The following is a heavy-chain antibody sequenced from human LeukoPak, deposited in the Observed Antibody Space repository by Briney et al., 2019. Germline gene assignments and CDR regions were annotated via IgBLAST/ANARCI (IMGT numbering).Heavy chain of an antibody. D-gene: IGHD1-1*01. CDR2: INHSGST. Sequence: SETLSLTCTVSGGSISSYYWSWIRQPPGKGLEWIGEINHSGSTNYNPSLKSRVTISVDTSKNQFSLKLSSVTAADTAVYYCARGWNHYFDYWGQGTLVTVSS. CDR3: ARGWNHYFDY. CDR1: GGSISSYY. J-gene: IGHJ4*02. V-gene: IGHV4-34*01.